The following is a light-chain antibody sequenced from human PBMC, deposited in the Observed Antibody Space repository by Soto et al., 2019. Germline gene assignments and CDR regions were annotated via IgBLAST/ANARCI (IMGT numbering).Light chain of an antibody. V-gene: IGKV1-39*01. J-gene: IGKJ1*01. CDR2: GAS. Sequence: DIQLTQSPSSLSASVGDRVTITCRTSQSIAKYLNWYQQKPGKAPKVLIYGASSLQTGVRSRFSGSGSGTDFTLTIRSLQPEEFATYYCQQSYSTPWTFGQGTKVEI. CDR1: QSIAKY. CDR3: QQSYSTPWT.